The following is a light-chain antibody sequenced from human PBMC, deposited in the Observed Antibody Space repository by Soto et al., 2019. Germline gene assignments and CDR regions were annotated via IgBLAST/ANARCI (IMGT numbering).Light chain of an antibody. J-gene: IGKJ1*01. V-gene: IGKV1-5*01. CDR1: QSISSW. Sequence: DIQMTQSPSTLSASLGDRVTITCRASQSISSWLAWYQQKTGKAPKLLIYDASSLESGVPSRLSGSGSGTEFTLTISRLQPDDFATYYCQQYNSYSWTCGQGTKVDIK. CDR2: DAS. CDR3: QQYNSYSWT.